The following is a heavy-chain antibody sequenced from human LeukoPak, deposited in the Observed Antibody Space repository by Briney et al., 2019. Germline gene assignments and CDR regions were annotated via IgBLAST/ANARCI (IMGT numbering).Heavy chain of an antibody. J-gene: IGHJ1*01. CDR3: ARDHPREYFQH. Sequence: SQTLSLTCTVSGGSISSYYWTWIRQPAGKGLEWIGRIYTTGTTNYNPSLKSRVTMSVDTSKNQFSLKLSSVTAADTAVYYCARDHPREYFQHWGQGTLVTVSS. CDR1: GGSISSYY. V-gene: IGHV4-4*07. CDR2: IYTTGTT.